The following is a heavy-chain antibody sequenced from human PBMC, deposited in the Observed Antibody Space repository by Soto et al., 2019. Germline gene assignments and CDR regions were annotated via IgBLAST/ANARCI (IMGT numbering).Heavy chain of an antibody. CDR1: GFTFSGFG. D-gene: IGHD3-16*01. CDR2: IWYDGSDK. V-gene: IGHV3-33*01. CDR3: AFGNLSYYFDF. Sequence: GGSLRLSCAASGFTFSGFGMHWVRQAPGKGLEWVAIIWYDGSDKYYADSVKGRFTISRDNSKNTLYLQMNSLRAEDTAVYHCAFGNLSYYFDFWGQGTPVTVYS. J-gene: IGHJ4*02.